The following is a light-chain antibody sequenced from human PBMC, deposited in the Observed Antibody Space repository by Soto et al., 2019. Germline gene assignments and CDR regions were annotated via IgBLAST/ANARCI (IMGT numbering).Light chain of an antibody. CDR3: SSYAASNNFYFV. CDR1: SSDVGGYNY. V-gene: IGLV2-8*01. CDR2: EVT. J-gene: IGLJ3*02. Sequence: QSALTQPPSASGSPAQSVTISCTGTSSDVGGYNYVSWYQQYPGRAPELMIYEVTKRPSGVPDRFSGSKSGNTASLTVSGLQAEDEADYYCSSYAASNNFYFVFGGGTKLTVL.